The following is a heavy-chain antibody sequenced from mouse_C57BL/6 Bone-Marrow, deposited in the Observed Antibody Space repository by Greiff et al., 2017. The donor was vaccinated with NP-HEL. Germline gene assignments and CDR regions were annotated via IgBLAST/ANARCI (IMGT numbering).Heavy chain of an antibody. D-gene: IGHD2-1*01. CDR3: ARNYGIFFDY. CDR2: IHPNSGST. CDR1: GYTFTGYW. V-gene: IGHV1-64*01. Sequence: QVQLQQPGAELVKPGASVKLSCKASGYTFTGYWMHWVKQRPGQGLEWIGMIHPNSGSTNYNEKFKSKATLTVDKSSSTAYMQLSSLTSEDSAVYYCARNYGIFFDYWGQGTTLTVSS. J-gene: IGHJ2*01.